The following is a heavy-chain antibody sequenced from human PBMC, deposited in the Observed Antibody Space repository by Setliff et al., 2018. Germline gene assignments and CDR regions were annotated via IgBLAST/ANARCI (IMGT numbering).Heavy chain of an antibody. V-gene: IGHV3-74*01. D-gene: IGHD3-3*01. CDR1: GFTFTSYW. CDR3: ARGVPYYNFWSGYYGPLHYFDY. Sequence: GESLKISCAASGFTFTSYWMHWVRQAPGKGLVWVSRINHDGSSTTYADSVKGRFTISRDNAKDALYLQMDSLRAEDTAVYYCARGVPYYNFWSGYYGPLHYFDYWGQGTLVTAPQ. J-gene: IGHJ4*02. CDR2: INHDGSST.